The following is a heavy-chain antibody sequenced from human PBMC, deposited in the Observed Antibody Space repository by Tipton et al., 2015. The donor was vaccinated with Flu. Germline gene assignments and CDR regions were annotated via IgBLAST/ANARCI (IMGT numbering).Heavy chain of an antibody. CDR2: IYYSGST. J-gene: IGHJ2*01. CDR3: ARDSSSYWYFDL. Sequence: TLSLTCTVSGDSISDYYWSWIRQPPGKGLEWIGYIYYSGSTNYNPSLKSRVTISVDTSKKQFSLKLSSVTAADTAVYYCARDSSSYWYFDLWGRGTLVTVSS. D-gene: IGHD6-13*01. V-gene: IGHV4-59*12. CDR1: GDSISDYY.